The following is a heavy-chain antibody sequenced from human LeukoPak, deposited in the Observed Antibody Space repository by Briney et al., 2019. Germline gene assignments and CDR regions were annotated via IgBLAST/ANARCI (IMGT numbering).Heavy chain of an antibody. CDR3: AKAARGFDY. CDR1: GFTFDDYA. Sequence: GGSLRLSCAASGFTFDDYAMRWVQQAPGKGLEWVSGISWNSGSIGYADSVKGRFTISRDNAKNSRYLQMNSLRAEDTALYYCAKAARGFDYWGQGTLVTVSS. J-gene: IGHJ4*02. V-gene: IGHV3-9*01. D-gene: IGHD3-10*01. CDR2: ISWNSGSI.